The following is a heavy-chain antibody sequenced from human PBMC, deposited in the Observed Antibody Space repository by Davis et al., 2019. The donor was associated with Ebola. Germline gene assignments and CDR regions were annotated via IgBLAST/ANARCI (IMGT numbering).Heavy chain of an antibody. J-gene: IGHJ1*01. CDR1: GGSFSTYY. Sequence: SETLSLTCTVSGGSFSTYYWSWVRQPPGKGLEWIGYIYHSGSTYYNPSLKSRVAMSVDTSKNQFSLKLSSLTAADTAVYYCAVYTVVVTDIRAEYFQHWGQGTLATVSS. D-gene: IGHD2-21*02. CDR3: AVYTVVVTDIRAEYFQH. V-gene: IGHV4-59*06. CDR2: IYHSGST.